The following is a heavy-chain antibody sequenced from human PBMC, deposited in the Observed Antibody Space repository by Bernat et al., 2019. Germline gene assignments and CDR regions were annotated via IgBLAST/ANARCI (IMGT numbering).Heavy chain of an antibody. Sequence: QVQLQQWGAGLLKPSETLSLTCAVYGGSFSGYYWGWIRQPPGKGLEWFGEINHSGSSNYNPSLKSRVTISVDSSKNQFYLKLRSVTAADTAVYYCARVTIRAQRTYMVRGINWFDPWGQGTLVTVSS. CDR2: INHSGSS. CDR1: GGSFSGYY. J-gene: IGHJ5*02. D-gene: IGHD3-10*01. CDR3: ARVTIRAQRTYMVRGINWFDP. V-gene: IGHV4-34*01.